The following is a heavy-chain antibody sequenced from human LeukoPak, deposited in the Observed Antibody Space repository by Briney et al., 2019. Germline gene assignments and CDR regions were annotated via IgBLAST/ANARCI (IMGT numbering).Heavy chain of an antibody. V-gene: IGHV3-64D*06. Sequence: GGSLRLPCSASGFTFSNYAMHWVRQAPGKGLEYVSAISSNGGSTYYADSVKGRFTISRDNSKNTLYLQMSSLRAEDTAVYYCVKGPSSGWYYYFDYWGQGTLVTVSS. CDR2: ISSNGGST. CDR3: VKGPSSGWYYYFDY. D-gene: IGHD6-19*01. CDR1: GFTFSNYA. J-gene: IGHJ4*02.